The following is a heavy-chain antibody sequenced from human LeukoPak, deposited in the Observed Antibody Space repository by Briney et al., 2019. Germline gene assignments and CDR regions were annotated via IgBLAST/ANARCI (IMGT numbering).Heavy chain of an antibody. CDR1: GGSFSGYY. CDR2: INHSGST. CDR3: ASFPMASIAAAGTPIAY. J-gene: IGHJ4*02. D-gene: IGHD6-13*01. Sequence: SETLSLTCAVYGGSFSGYYWSWIRQPPGKGLEWIGEINHSGSTNYNPSLKSRVTISVDTSKNQFSLKLSSVTAADTAVYYCASFPMASIAAAGTPIAYWGQGTLVTVSS. V-gene: IGHV4-34*01.